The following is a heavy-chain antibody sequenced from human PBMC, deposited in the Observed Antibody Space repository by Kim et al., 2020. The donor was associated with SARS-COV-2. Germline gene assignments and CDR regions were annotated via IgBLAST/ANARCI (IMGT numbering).Heavy chain of an antibody. CDR2: IYYSGST. J-gene: IGHJ4*02. CDR1: GGSISSYY. D-gene: IGHD6-19*01. CDR3: ARGVGGWYADY. V-gene: IGHV4-59*13. Sequence: SETLSLTCTVSGGSISSYYWNWIRQPPGKGLEWIGHIYYSGSTNYNPSLKSRVTISLDTSKNQFSLKLSSVTAADTAVYYCARGVGGWYADYWGQGSLVTVSS.